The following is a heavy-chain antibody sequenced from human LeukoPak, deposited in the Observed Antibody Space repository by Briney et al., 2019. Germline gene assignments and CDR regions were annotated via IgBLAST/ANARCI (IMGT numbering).Heavy chain of an antibody. CDR1: GFTFSGYN. Sequence: GGSLRLSSAASGFTFSGYNRNWVRQAPGMGLEWVSYISSSGTTIYYADSVRGRFTISRDNAKNSLYVQMNSLRAEDTAVYYCARGGSFFVYWGQGTLVTVSS. CDR3: ARGGSFFVY. J-gene: IGHJ4*02. V-gene: IGHV3-48*03. D-gene: IGHD1-26*01. CDR2: ISSSGTTI.